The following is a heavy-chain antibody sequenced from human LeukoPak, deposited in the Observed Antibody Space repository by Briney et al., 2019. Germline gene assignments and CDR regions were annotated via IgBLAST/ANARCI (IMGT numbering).Heavy chain of an antibody. J-gene: IGHJ4*02. CDR1: GFTFSSYG. D-gene: IGHD3-10*01. V-gene: IGHV3-30*18. CDR3: AKDGLLWFGEFVLVTYFDY. Sequence: GGSLRLSCAASGFTFSSYGMHWVRQAPGKGLEWVAVISYDGSNKYYADSVKGRFTISRDNSKNTLYLQMNSLRAEDTAVYYCAKDGLLWFGEFVLVTYFDYWGQGTLVTVSS. CDR2: ISYDGSNK.